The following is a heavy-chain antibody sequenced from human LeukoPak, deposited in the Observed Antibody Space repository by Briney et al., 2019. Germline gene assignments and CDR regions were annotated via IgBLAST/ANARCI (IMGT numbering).Heavy chain of an antibody. Sequence: TSETLSLTCTVSGGSISSGSYYWSWIRQPAGKGLEWIGRIYTSGSTNYDPSLKSRVTISVDTSKNQFSLKLSSVTAADTAVYYCARLLKGHRTVWFGYRGHWFDPWGQGTLVTVSS. CDR2: IYTSGST. CDR3: ARLLKGHRTVWFGYRGHWFDP. V-gene: IGHV4-61*02. D-gene: IGHD3-10*01. CDR1: GGSISSGSYY. J-gene: IGHJ5*02.